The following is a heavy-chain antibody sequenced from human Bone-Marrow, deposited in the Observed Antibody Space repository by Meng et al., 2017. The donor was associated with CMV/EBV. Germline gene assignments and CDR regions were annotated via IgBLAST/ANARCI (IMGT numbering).Heavy chain of an antibody. CDR2: ISSSGDRT. V-gene: IGHV3-48*03. Sequence: GGSLRLSCAASGFNFSSFEMNWVRQAPRKGLEWLSYISSSGDRTYYADSVKGRFTVSRDNAKNSLYHQMSSLRAEDTALYYCTNSGGQWLSWFAPWGQGTKVTVSS. CDR3: TNSGGQWLSWFAP. CDR1: GFNFSSFE. J-gene: IGHJ5*01. D-gene: IGHD1-26*01.